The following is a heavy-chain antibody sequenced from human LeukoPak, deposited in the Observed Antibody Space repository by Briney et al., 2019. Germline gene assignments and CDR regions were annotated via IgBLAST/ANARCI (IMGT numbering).Heavy chain of an antibody. D-gene: IGHD6-19*01. CDR1: GGSISSSPFS. CDR3: ARVSYGSSGWYVDY. CDR2: IYHSGST. J-gene: IGHJ4*02. Sequence: SETLSLTCTVSGGSISSSPFSWGWIRQPPGKGLEWIGSIYHSGSTYYNPSLKSRVTISVDTSKYQFSLKLSSVTAADTAVYYCARVSYGSSGWYVDYWGQGTLVTVSS. V-gene: IGHV4-39*07.